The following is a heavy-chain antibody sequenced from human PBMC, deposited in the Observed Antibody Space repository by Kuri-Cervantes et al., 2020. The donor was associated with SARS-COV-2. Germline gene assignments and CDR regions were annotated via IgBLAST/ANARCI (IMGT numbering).Heavy chain of an antibody. D-gene: IGHD5-12*01. J-gene: IGHJ6*02. CDR1: GYTFTSYG. Sequence: ASVKVSCKASGYTFTSYGISWVRQAPGQGLEWMGWISAYNGNTNYAQKLQGRVTMTTDTSTSTAYMELRSLRSDDTAVYYCARGDIIVATIPSGGYYYGMDVWGQGTTVTVSS. CDR2: ISAYNGNT. V-gene: IGHV1-18*01. CDR3: ARGDIIVATIPSGGYYYGMDV.